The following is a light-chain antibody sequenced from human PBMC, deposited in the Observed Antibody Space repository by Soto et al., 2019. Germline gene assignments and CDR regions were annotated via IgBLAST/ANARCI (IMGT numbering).Light chain of an antibody. V-gene: IGKV4-1*01. Sequence: DIVMTQSPDSLAVSLGERATINCKSSQSVLYSSNNKNYLTWYQQKPGQPPKLLFYWASTREPGVPDRFSGSGSGTDFTLTISSLQAEDVAVYYCQQYYSTPWTFGQGTKVEIK. J-gene: IGKJ1*01. CDR3: QQYYSTPWT. CDR2: WAS. CDR1: QSVLYSSNNKNY.